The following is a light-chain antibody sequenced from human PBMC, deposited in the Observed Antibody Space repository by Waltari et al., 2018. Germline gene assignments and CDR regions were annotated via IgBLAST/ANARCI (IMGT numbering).Light chain of an antibody. CDR3: QQSYTTPRT. CDR1: QNITSY. V-gene: IGKV1-39*01. J-gene: IGKJ1*01. CDR2: AAS. Sequence: DIQMTQFPSSLSAAVGDRVPITCRASQNITSYLSWYQQKPGEAPNVLIYAASSLQSGVPSRISGSGSGTDFTLNISGLQPEDFATYYCQQSYTTPRTFGQGTKVKI.